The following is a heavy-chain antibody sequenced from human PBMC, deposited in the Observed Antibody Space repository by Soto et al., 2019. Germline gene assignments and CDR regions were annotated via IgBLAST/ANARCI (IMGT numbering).Heavy chain of an antibody. CDR3: ARTYGEGTTLDY. D-gene: IGHD1-1*01. CDR1: GFSLSNARMG. J-gene: IGHJ4*02. V-gene: IGHV2-26*01. Sequence: GTTLVNPTETLTLTCTVSGFSLSNARMGVSWIRQPPGKALEWLAHIFSNDEKSYSTSLKSRLTISKDTSKSQVVLTMTNMDPVDTATYYCARTYGEGTTLDYWGQGTPVTVSS. CDR2: IFSNDEK.